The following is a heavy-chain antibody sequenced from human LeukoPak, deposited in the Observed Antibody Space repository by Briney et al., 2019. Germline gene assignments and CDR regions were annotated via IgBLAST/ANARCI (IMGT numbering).Heavy chain of an antibody. D-gene: IGHD6-19*01. CDR1: GFTLSSYW. V-gene: IGHV3-7*01. CDR3: VRGGTSGWDWYFDL. CDR2: IKQVESEK. Sequence: GGSLRLSCGASGFTLSSYWISWVRQAPAKGLEWVARIKQVESEKYYVASVKGRYTISRGNAKKSLYLQMNSLRAEDTAVYYCVRGGTSGWDWYFDLWGRGTLVTVSS. J-gene: IGHJ2*01.